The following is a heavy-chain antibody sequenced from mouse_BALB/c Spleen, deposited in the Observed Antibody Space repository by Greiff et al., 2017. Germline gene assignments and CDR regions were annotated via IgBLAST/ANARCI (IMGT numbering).Heavy chain of an antibody. CDR2: IWSGGST. V-gene: IGHV2-2*02. CDR1: GFSLTSYG. D-gene: IGHD2-10*02. CDR3: ARYDPRSPYAMDY. J-gene: IGHJ4*01. Sequence: VKLVESGPGLVQPSQSLSITCTVSGFSLTSYGVHWVRQSPGKGLEWLGVIWSGGSTDYNAAFISRLSIRKDNSKSQVFFKMNSLQANDTAIYYCARYDPRSPYAMDYWGQGTSVTVSS.